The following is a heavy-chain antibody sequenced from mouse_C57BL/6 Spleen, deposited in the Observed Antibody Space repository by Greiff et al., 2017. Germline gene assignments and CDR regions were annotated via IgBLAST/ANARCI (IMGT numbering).Heavy chain of an antibody. Sequence: EVQVVESGGGLVQSGRSLRLSCATSGFTFSDFYMEWVRQAPGKGLEWIAASRNKANDYTTEYSASVKGRFIVSRDTSQSILYLQMNALRAEDTAIYYCARDDGAMDYWGQGTSVTVSS. CDR2: SRNKANDYTT. CDR1: GFTFSDFY. V-gene: IGHV7-1*01. J-gene: IGHJ4*01. CDR3: ARDDGAMDY.